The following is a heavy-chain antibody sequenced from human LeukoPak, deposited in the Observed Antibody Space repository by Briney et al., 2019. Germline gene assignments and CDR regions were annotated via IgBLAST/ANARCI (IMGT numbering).Heavy chain of an antibody. J-gene: IGHJ6*02. D-gene: IGHD1-14*01. Sequence: PGGSLRLSCAASGFTFSSYAMSWVRQAPGKGLEWVSAISGSGGSTYYADSVKGRFTISRDNSKNTLYLQMNSLRAEDTAVYYYANAGIDYYYGMDVWGQGTTVTVSS. CDR2: ISGSGGST. V-gene: IGHV3-23*01. CDR3: ANAGIDYYYGMDV. CDR1: GFTFSSYA.